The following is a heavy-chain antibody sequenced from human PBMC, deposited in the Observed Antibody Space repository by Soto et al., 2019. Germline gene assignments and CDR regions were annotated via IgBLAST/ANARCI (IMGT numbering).Heavy chain of an antibody. CDR2: LTDSGDNS. J-gene: IGHJ5*02. CDR3: AKVSLQWCSAFGPCYPLDL. CDR1: GFAFGNYS. D-gene: IGHD4-4*01. Sequence: PGGSLRLSCVVSGFAFGNYSVTWVRQAPWKGLECISALTDSGDNSIYQGSVRGRFTMSRDNSNNVVYLQMNILRVEDSDRYYCAKVSLQWCSAFGPCYPLDLWGNGSPV. V-gene: IGHV3-23*01.